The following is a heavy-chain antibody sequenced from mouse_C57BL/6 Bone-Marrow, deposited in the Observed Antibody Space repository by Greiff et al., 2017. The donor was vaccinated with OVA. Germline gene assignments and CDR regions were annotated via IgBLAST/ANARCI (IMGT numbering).Heavy chain of an antibody. J-gene: IGHJ4*01. CDR3: ARNDGYSYYAMDY. CDR1: GFTFSDYG. Sequence: VQLKESGGGLVKPGGSLKLSCAASGFTFSDYGMHWVRQAPEKGLEWVAYISSGSSTIYYADTVKGRFTISRDNAKNTLFLQMTSLRSEDTAMYYCARNDGYSYYAMDYWGQGTSVTVSS. V-gene: IGHV5-17*01. D-gene: IGHD2-3*01. CDR2: ISSGSSTI.